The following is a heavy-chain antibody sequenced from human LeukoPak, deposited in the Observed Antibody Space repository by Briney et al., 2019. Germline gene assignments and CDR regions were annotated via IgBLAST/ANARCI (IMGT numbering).Heavy chain of an antibody. CDR3: AKRGNAISFFDP. D-gene: IGHD2/OR15-2a*01. Sequence: GGSLRLSCAASGFTFRHYGMSWVRQAPGKGLQWVSAISGSGGGSYYADSVKGRFTISRDNSRNTLYLQMNRLRAEDTALYYCAKRGNAISFFDPWGQGTLVTVSS. J-gene: IGHJ5*02. V-gene: IGHV3-23*01. CDR2: ISGSGGGS. CDR1: GFTFRHYG.